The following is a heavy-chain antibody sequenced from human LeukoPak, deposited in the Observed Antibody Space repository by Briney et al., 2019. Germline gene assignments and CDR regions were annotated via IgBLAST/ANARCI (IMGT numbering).Heavy chain of an antibody. D-gene: IGHD5-18*01. V-gene: IGHV5-51*01. CDR1: GTSFSNYS. J-gene: IGHJ4*02. CDR2: IYPGGSDT. CDR3: ARRGRSTAMEY. Sequence: GGSLKISFKGSGTSFSNYSSGWVRQIPGKGVEWMGIIYPGGSDTRYSPFLQGHVTTSADKTTTTAYLQWTSLKAADTAMYYCARRGRSTAMEYWGQGTLVTVSS.